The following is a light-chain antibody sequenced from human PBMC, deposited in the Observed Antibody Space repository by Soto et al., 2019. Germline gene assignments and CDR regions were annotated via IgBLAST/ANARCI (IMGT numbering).Light chain of an antibody. CDR1: QSVRSH. V-gene: IGKV3-11*01. Sequence: VFTMSQRNRSLSPGARATLSCRASQSVRSHLAWYQQRPGQHPRLLIYDASYRATGVPLRFSGSGSGTEFTLTISCLVPADSAIYYCHQRCAWPPITFGQG. CDR3: HQRCAWPPIT. J-gene: IGKJ5*01. CDR2: DAS.